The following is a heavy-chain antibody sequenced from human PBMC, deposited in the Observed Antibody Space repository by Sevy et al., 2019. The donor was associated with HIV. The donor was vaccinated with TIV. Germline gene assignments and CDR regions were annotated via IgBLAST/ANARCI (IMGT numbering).Heavy chain of an antibody. CDR2: ISYHGRDK. V-gene: IGHV3-30*18. J-gene: IGHJ6*02. Sequence: GGSLRLSCVVSGITFSTSGMHWVRQAPGEGLKWVAVISYHGRDKFYADSVKGRSTISRDNSKNILYLQMISLRAEDTAVYYCAKDFTGYNGMDVWGQGTMVTVSS. CDR3: AKDFTGYNGMDV. D-gene: IGHD3-9*01. CDR1: GITFSTSG.